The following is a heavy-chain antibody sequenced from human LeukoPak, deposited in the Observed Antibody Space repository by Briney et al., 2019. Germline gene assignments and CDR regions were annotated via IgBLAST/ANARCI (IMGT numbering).Heavy chain of an antibody. V-gene: IGHV4-39*06. CDR2: IYYSGST. CDR1: GGSISSSSYY. Sequence: SETLSLTCTVSGGSISSSSYYWGWIRQPPGKGLEWIGSIYYSGSTYYNPSLKSRVTISVDTSKNQFPLKLSSVTAADTAVYYCARASAAVVVVTAVYAFDIWGQGTMVTVSS. D-gene: IGHD2-21*02. CDR3: ARASAAVVVVTAVYAFDI. J-gene: IGHJ3*02.